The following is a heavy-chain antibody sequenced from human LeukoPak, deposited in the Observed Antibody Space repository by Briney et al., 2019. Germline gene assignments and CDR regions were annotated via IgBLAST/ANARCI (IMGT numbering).Heavy chain of an antibody. CDR1: GYPISGGYY. D-gene: IGHD6-13*01. V-gene: IGHV4-38-2*02. CDR2: IYHSGST. CDR3: ARFSSIAAAFDY. Sequence: SETLSLTCTVSGYPISGGYYWGWIRQPPGTGLEWIGNIYHSGSTHYNASLKSRVTISVDTSKNQFSLKLSSVTAADTAVYYCARFSSIAAAFDYWGQGTLVTVSS. J-gene: IGHJ4*02.